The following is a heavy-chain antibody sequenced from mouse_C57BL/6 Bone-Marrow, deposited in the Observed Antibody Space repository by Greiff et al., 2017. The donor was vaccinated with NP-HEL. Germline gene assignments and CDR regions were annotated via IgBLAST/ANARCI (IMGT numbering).Heavy chain of an antibody. D-gene: IGHD2-4*01. CDR1: GFNIKDDY. CDR2: IDPENGDT. Sequence: EVKLQQSGAELVRPGASVKLSCTASGFNIKDDYMHWVKQRPEQGLEWIGWIDPENGDTEYASKFQGKATITADTSSNTAYLQLSSLTSEDTAVYYCTCGIYYDLFDYWGQGTTLTVSS. J-gene: IGHJ2*01. V-gene: IGHV14-4*01. CDR3: TCGIYYDLFDY.